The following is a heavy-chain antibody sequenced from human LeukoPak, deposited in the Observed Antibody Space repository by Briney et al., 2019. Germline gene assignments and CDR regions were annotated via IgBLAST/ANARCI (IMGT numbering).Heavy chain of an antibody. Sequence: GGSLRLSCAASGFTFSSYWMSWVRQAPGKGLEWVANIKQDGSEKYYVDSVKGRFTISRDNAKNSLYLQMNSLRAEDTAVYYCARERYYYDSSGYSTPLNYYFDYWGQGTLVTVSS. CDR3: ARERYYYDSSGYSTPLNYYFDY. V-gene: IGHV3-7*01. CDR2: IKQDGSEK. D-gene: IGHD3-22*01. CDR1: GFTFSSYW. J-gene: IGHJ4*02.